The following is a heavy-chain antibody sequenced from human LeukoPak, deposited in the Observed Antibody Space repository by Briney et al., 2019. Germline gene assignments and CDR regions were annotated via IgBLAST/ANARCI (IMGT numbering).Heavy chain of an antibody. CDR1: GFTFSSYG. CDR2: IWYGGSNK. D-gene: IGHD6-13*01. J-gene: IGHJ4*02. CDR3: AKALARYSSSWYDAFDY. Sequence: PGRSLRLSCAASGFTFSSYGMHWVRQAPGKGLEWVAVIWYGGSNKYYADSVKGRFTISRDNSKNTLYLQMNSLRAEDTAVYYCAKALARYSSSWYDAFDYWGQGTLVTVSS. V-gene: IGHV3-33*06.